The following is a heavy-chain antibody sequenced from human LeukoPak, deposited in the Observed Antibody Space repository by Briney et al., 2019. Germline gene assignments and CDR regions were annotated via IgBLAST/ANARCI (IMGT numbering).Heavy chain of an antibody. Sequence: AGSPRLSCAASGFTFDDYGMSWVRQAPGKGLEWVSGINWNGGSTGYADSVKGRFTISRDNAKNSLYLQMNSLRAEDTALYYCARETTGEYYFDYWGQGTLVTVSS. V-gene: IGHV3-20*04. J-gene: IGHJ4*02. D-gene: IGHD4-17*01. CDR1: GFTFDDYG. CDR3: ARETTGEYYFDY. CDR2: INWNGGST.